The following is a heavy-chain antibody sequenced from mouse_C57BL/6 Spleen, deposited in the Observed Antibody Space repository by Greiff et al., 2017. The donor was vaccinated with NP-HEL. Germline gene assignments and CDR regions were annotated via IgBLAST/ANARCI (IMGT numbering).Heavy chain of an antibody. J-gene: IGHJ1*03. V-gene: IGHV1-53*01. CDR3: ARYGSSLWYCDV. D-gene: IGHD1-1*01. Sequence: QVQLQQPGTELVKPGASVKLSCKASGYTFTSYWMHWVKQRPGQGLEWIGNINPSNGGTNYNEKFKSKATLTVDKSSSTAYMQLSSLTSEDSAVYYGARYGSSLWYCDVWGTGTAVTVSS. CDR2: INPSNGGT. CDR1: GYTFTSYW.